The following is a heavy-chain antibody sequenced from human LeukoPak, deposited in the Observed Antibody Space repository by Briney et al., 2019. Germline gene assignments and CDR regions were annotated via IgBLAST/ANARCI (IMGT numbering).Heavy chain of an antibody. Sequence: GGSLRLSCAASGFTFSSYSMNWVRQAPGKGLEWVSSISSSSSYIYYADSVKGRFTISGDNAKNSLYLQMNSLRAEDTAVYYCASPYDSSGYYYSNWGQGTLVTVSS. CDR3: ASPYDSSGYYYSN. J-gene: IGHJ4*02. V-gene: IGHV3-21*01. CDR1: GFTFSSYS. CDR2: ISSSSSYI. D-gene: IGHD3-22*01.